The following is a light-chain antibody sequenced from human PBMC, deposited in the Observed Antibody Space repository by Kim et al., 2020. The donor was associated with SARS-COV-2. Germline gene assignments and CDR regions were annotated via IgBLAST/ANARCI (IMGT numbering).Light chain of an antibody. CDR1: SLRSYY. V-gene: IGLV3-19*01. CDR3: NSRDSSGNRTL. CDR2: GKN. J-gene: IGLJ3*02. Sequence: ALGHTVRITGQGVSLRSYYASWYQQKPGQAPVLVIYGKNNRPSGIPDRFSGSSSGNTASLTITGAQAEDEADYYCNSRDSSGNRTLCGG.